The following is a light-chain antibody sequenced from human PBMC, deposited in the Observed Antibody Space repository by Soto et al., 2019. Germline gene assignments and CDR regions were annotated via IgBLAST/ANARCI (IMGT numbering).Light chain of an antibody. V-gene: IGLV2-8*01. Sequence: QSALTQPPSASGSPGQSVTISCTGTSSDVGGYDFVSWYQQHPGKAPKLMIYEVSKRPSGVPDRFSGSKSGNTASLTVSGLQAEDEANYYCTLYAGGVNVLCGGGTKLTVL. CDR1: SSDVGGYDF. CDR2: EVS. CDR3: TLYAGGVNVL. J-gene: IGLJ2*01.